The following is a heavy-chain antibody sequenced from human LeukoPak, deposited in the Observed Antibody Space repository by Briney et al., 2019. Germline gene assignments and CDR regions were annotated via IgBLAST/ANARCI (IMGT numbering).Heavy chain of an antibody. V-gene: IGHV3-23*01. Sequence: QPGGSLRLSCAASGFTFSSYAMSWVRQAPGKGLEWVSAISGSGGSTYYADSVKGRFTISRDNSKNTLYLQMNSLRAEDTAVYYCAKDSRRRYYDSSGYYGLHSFDYWGQGTLVTVSS. CDR3: AKDSRRRYYDSSGYYGLHSFDY. J-gene: IGHJ4*02. CDR1: GFTFSSYA. CDR2: ISGSGGST. D-gene: IGHD3-22*01.